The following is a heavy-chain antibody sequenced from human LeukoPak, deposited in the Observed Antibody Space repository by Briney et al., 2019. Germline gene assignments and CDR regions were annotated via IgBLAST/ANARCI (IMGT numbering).Heavy chain of an antibody. D-gene: IGHD3-22*01. CDR1: GGTFSSYA. Sequence: ASVKVSCKASGGTFSSYAISWVRQAPGQGLEWMGRIIPIFGTANYAQKFQGRVTITTDESTSTAYMELSSLRSEDTAVYYCARGRNFNYYDSSNYMDVWGQGTLVTVSS. J-gene: IGHJ4*02. V-gene: IGHV1-69*05. CDR2: IIPIFGTA. CDR3: ARGRNFNYYDSSNYMDV.